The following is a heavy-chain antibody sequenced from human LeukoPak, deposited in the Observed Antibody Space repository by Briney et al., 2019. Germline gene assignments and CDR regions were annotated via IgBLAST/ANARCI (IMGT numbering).Heavy chain of an antibody. CDR1: GFTFDDYA. CDR2: ISWNSGSI. D-gene: IGHD1-26*01. Sequence: GRSLRLSCAASGFTFDDYAMHWVRQAPGKGLEWVSGISWNSGSIGYADSVKGRFTISRDNAKNSLYLQMNSLRAEDTALYYCAKGRYSGSYYFDYWGQGTLATVSS. J-gene: IGHJ4*02. CDR3: AKGRYSGSYYFDY. V-gene: IGHV3-9*01.